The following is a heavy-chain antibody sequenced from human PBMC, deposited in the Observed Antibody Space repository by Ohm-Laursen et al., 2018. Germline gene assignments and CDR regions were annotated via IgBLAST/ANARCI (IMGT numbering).Heavy chain of an antibody. CDR3: AKVQRSLVPFDY. CDR2: ISNSGGNT. J-gene: IGHJ4*02. D-gene: IGHD3-3*01. CDR1: GFTFSSSA. Sequence: LSLTCAASGFTFSSSAMSWVRQAPGKGLEWVSTISNSGGNTYYADSVKGLFTISRDNSKNTLYLQMNSLRAEDTGVYYCAKVQRSLVPFDYWGQGTLVTVSS. V-gene: IGHV3-23*01.